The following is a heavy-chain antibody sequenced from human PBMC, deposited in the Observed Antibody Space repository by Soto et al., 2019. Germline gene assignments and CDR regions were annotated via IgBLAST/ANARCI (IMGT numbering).Heavy chain of an antibody. Sequence: QVQLVQSGAEVKKPGSSVKVSCKASGGTFSSYTISWVRQAPGQGLEWMGRIIPILGIANYAQKFQGRVTITADKSTSTAYMELSSLRSEDTAVYYCARNEKRASYYYYGMDVWGQGTTATVSS. V-gene: IGHV1-69*02. CDR1: GGTFSSYT. CDR3: ARNEKRASYYYYGMDV. J-gene: IGHJ6*02. D-gene: IGHD1-1*01. CDR2: IIPILGIA.